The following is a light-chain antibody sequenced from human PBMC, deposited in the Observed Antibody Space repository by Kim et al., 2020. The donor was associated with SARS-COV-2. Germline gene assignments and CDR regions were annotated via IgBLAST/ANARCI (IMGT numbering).Light chain of an antibody. CDR3: SSYAGTSVSIL. J-gene: IGLJ2*01. V-gene: IGLV2-11*01. Sequence: QSALTQPRSVSGSPGQSVTISCSGPTTIPFNFLSWYQQFPGKAPKLIIYDATQRASGVPDRFSGSYSGTTASLSISGLRAEDEADYYCSSYAGTSVSILFGGGTKVTVL. CDR1: TTIPFNF. CDR2: DAT.